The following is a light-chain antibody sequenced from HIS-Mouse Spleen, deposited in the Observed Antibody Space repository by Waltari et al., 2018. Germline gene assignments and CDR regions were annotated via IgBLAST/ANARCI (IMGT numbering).Light chain of an antibody. CDR1: SRAVGRYHL. J-gene: IGLJ3*02. Sequence: QSALTQPASVSGSPGQSITISCTGPSRAVGRYHLFSWYQQHPGKSPKLMIYEGSKRPSGVSNRFSGSKSGNTASLTISGLQAEDEADYYCCSYAGSSTWVFGGGTKLTVL. V-gene: IGLV2-23*01. CDR2: EGS. CDR3: CSYAGSSTWV.